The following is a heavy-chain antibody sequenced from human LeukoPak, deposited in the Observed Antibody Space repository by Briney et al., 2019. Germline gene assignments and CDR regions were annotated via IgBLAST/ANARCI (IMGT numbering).Heavy chain of an antibody. CDR1: GFTFSSYA. V-gene: IGHV3-30*04. J-gene: IGHJ4*02. Sequence: QTGGSLRLSCAASGFTFSSYAMHWVRQAPGKGLEWVAVISYDGSNKYYADSVKGRSTISRDNSKNTLYLQMNSLRAEDTAVYYCARDRRAYCGGDCSLTFDYWGQGTLVTVSS. CDR2: ISYDGSNK. D-gene: IGHD2-21*02. CDR3: ARDRRAYCGGDCSLTFDY.